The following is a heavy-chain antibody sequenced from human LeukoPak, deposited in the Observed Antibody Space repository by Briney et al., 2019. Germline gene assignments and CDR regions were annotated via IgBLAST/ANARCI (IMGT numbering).Heavy chain of an antibody. J-gene: IGHJ3*02. D-gene: IGHD3-9*01. CDR3: ARHPWNDILTGRDAFQI. CDR2: ICPGDFNT. CDR1: GYDFSNYW. Sequence: GESLTISCETSGYDFSNYWIGWVRQTPAKGLEWIGIICPGDFNTKYSPSFQGQVTMSADKSISTAYLQWSSLKASDTAMYYCARHPWNDILTGRDAFQIWGQGTMVTVSS. V-gene: IGHV5-51*01.